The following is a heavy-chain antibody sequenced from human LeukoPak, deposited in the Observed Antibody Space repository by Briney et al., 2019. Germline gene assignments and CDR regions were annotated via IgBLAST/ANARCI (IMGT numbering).Heavy chain of an antibody. J-gene: IGHJ6*02. CDR1: GGSISSGGYY. D-gene: IGHD1-7*01. CDR2: IYYSGST. Sequence: LSLTRTVSGGSISSGGYYWSWIRQHPGKGLEWIGYIYYSGSTYYNPSLKSRVTISVDTSKNQFSLKLSSVTAADTAVYYCARELGNNWNYLYYYGMDVWGQGTTVTVSS. CDR3: ARELGNNWNYLYYYGMDV. V-gene: IGHV4-31*03.